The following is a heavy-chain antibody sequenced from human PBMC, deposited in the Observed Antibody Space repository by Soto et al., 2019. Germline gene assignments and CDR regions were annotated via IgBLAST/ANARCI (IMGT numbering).Heavy chain of an antibody. J-gene: IGHJ3*02. D-gene: IGHD3-22*01. CDR1: GFTFSSDA. Sequence: LRLSCAASGFTFSSDAMHWVRHAPVKGLEWVAVISYDGSNKYYADSVKGRFTISRDNSKNTLYLQMNSLRAEDTAVYYCARDSYDSSGYYGPGAFDIWGQGTMVTVS. CDR3: ARDSYDSSGYYGPGAFDI. V-gene: IGHV3-30-3*01. CDR2: ISYDGSNK.